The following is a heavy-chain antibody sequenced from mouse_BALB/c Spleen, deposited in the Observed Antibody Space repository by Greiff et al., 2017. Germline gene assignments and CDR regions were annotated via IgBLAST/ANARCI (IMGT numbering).Heavy chain of an antibody. CDR3: ARDGNYWFDY. V-gene: IGHV1-7*01. J-gene: IGHJ2*01. Sequence: VQVVESGAELAKPGASVKMSCKASGYTFTSYWMHWVKQRPGQGLEWIGYINPSTGYTEYNQKFKDKATLTADKSSSTAYMQLSSLTSEDSAVYYCARDGNYWFDYWGQGTTLTVSS. D-gene: IGHD2-1*01. CDR1: GYTFTSYW. CDR2: INPSTGYT.